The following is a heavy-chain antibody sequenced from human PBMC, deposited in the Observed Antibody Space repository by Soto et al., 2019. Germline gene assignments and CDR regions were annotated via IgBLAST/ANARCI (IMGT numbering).Heavy chain of an antibody. J-gene: IGHJ6*02. CDR2: VSGSGGST. V-gene: IGHV3-23*01. CDR3: ARDFYGVDV. Sequence: GGSLRLSCAVSGFTFGSYAMSWVRQAPGKGLEWVSAVSGSGGSTDYAGSVQGRFTISRDISKYTLYLQMNSLRDEDTAVYYCARDFYGVDVWGQGTTVTVSS. CDR1: GFTFGSYA.